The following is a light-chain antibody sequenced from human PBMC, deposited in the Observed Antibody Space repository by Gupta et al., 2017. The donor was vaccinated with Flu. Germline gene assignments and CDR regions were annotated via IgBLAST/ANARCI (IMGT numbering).Light chain of an antibody. CDR3: QSFDSGLNAYI. J-gene: IGLJ1*01. CDR2: GNF. V-gene: IGLV1-40*01. CDR1: TSNIGTNYD. Sequence: QSVLTQPPSVSGAPGQTYTISCTGPTSNIGTNYDVQWYQHLPETAPKLLIYGNFDRPSGVPDRFSGSKSGNSASLAITGLQADDEADYYCQSFDSGLNAYIFGTGTKVTVL.